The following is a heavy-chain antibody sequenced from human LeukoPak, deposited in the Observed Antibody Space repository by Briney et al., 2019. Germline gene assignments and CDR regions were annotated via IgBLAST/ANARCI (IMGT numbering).Heavy chain of an antibody. CDR1: GGSISSYY. Sequence: SETLSLTCTASGGSISSYYWSWIRQPPGKGLEWIGYIYTSGSTNYNPSLKSRVTISVDTSKNQFSLKLRSVTAADTAVYYCARTERSAAFDIWGQGTMVTVSS. V-gene: IGHV4-4*09. D-gene: IGHD5-24*01. J-gene: IGHJ3*02. CDR3: ARTERSAAFDI. CDR2: IYTSGST.